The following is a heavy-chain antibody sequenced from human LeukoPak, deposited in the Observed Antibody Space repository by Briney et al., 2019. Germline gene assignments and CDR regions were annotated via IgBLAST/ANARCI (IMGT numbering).Heavy chain of an antibody. CDR3: ASTKAAAGTGWFDP. V-gene: IGHV4-4*02. D-gene: IGHD6-13*01. Sequence: SETLSLTCAVSGGSISSSNWSWCRRPPPEKRQGCSGEIYHSGSTNYTPSLKSRVTISVDKSKNQFSLELSSVTAADTAVYYCASTKAAAGTGWFDPWGQGTLVTVSS. J-gene: IGHJ5*02. CDR2: IYHSGST. CDR1: GGSISSSNW.